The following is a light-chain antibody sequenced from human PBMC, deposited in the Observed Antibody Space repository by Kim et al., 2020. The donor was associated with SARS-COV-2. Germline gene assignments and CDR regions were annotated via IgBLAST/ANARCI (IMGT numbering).Light chain of an antibody. CDR3: MQSLQTPYT. CDR1: QGLLQSNGHNY. Sequence: GPASISCKSSQGLLQSNGHNYLDWYSQKPGQSPQLLIYLGSNRASGVPDRFSVRGSGIDFTLTISGVGPEDVGVYFCMQSLQTPYTFGQGTKLEI. J-gene: IGKJ2*01. CDR2: LGS. V-gene: IGKV2-28*01.